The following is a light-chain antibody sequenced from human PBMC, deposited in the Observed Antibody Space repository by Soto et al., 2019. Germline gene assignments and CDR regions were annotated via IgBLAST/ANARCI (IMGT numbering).Light chain of an antibody. J-gene: IGKJ2*01. V-gene: IGKV3-15*01. Sequence: EIVLTQSPCTLSLSPGERATLSCRASQSVSSSYLAWYQQKPGQAPTLVIYGAPARATGIPARFSGSGSGTEFTLTISSLQSEDFAVYYCQHYNNWPFTFGQGTKVDIK. CDR3: QHYNNWPFT. CDR2: GAP. CDR1: QSVSSSY.